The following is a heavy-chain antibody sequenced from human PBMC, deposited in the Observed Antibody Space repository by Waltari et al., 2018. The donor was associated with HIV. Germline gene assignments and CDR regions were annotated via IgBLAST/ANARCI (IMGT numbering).Heavy chain of an antibody. V-gene: IGHV3-9*01. CDR1: GFTFDDIA. D-gene: IGHD5-18*01. Sequence: EVQLVESGGGLVQTGRSLRLSSAPSGFTFDDIAMHWVRQAPGKGLEWVSGISWNSGTIAYADSVKGRFTISRDNAKNSLYLQMNSLRAEDTALYYCAKGVTQGYYYGMDVWGQGTTVTVSS. CDR3: AKGVTQGYYYGMDV. J-gene: IGHJ6*02. CDR2: ISWNSGTI.